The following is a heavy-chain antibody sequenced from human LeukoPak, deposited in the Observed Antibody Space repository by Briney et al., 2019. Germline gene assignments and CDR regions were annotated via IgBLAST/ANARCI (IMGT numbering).Heavy chain of an antibody. Sequence: GGSLRLSCTASGFIFSGSWMAWIRQAPGKGLEWAANIKQDGSEKYYVDSVKGRFTISRDNAKNSLYLQMNSLRAEDTAVYYCARDQGYSSSWYIDYWGQGTLVTVSS. D-gene: IGHD6-13*01. J-gene: IGHJ4*02. CDR2: IKQDGSEK. CDR1: GFIFSGSW. CDR3: ARDQGYSSSWYIDY. V-gene: IGHV3-7*03.